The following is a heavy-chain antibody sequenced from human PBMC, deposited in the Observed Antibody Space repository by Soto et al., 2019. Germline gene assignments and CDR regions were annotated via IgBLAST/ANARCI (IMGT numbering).Heavy chain of an antibody. J-gene: IGHJ6*02. V-gene: IGHV4-59*01. Sequence: SETLSLTCTVSGGSISSYYWSWIRQPPGKGLEWIGYIYYSGSTNYNPSRKSRVTISVDTSKNQFSLKLSSVTAADTAVYYCAASPDFDAEAARGPLYYYYYGMDVWGQGTTVTVSS. CDR1: GGSISSYY. CDR3: AASPDFDAEAARGPLYYYYYGMDV. D-gene: IGHD2-15*01. CDR2: IYYSGST.